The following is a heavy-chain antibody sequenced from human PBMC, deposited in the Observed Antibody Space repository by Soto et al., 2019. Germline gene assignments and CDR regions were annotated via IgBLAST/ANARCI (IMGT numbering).Heavy chain of an antibody. V-gene: IGHV6-1*01. CDR2: TYYRSKWYN. CDR3: ARMGSKAVAGGGWFDP. CDR1: GDSVSSNSAA. Sequence: PSQTLSLTCAISGDSVSSNSAAWNWIRQSPSRGLEWLGRTYYRSKWYNDYAVSVKSRITINPDTSKNQFSLQLNSVTPEDTAVYYCARMGSKAVAGGGWFDPWGRGTLVTVSS. D-gene: IGHD6-19*01. J-gene: IGHJ5*02.